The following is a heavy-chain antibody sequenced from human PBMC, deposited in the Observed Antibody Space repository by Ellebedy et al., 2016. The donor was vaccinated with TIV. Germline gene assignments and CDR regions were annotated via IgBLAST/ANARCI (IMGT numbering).Heavy chain of an antibody. CDR1: GITFSSSV. V-gene: IGHV3-30-3*01. J-gene: IGHJ4*02. CDR2: ISVDGSNR. Sequence: PGGSLRLSCAGSGITFSSSVIHRGRQAPGKGLEWVALISVDGSNRQYPESVKGRFTISKDNSKNTLYLQMNSLRVEDTAVYYCARDYEPRTTNVGYWGQGTLVTVSS. D-gene: IGHD3-16*01. CDR3: ARDYEPRTTNVGY.